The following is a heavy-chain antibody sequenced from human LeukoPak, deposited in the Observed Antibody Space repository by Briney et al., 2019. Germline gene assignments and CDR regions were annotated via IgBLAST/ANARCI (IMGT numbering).Heavy chain of an antibody. CDR3: ARDPGGYVAYFDY. D-gene: IGHD6-25*01. CDR2: INWNGGST. J-gene: IGHJ4*02. CDR1: GFTFDDYG. Sequence: GGSLRLSYAASGFTFDDYGMSWVREAPGKGLEWVSGINWNGGSTGYADSVKGRFTISRDNAKNSLYLQMNSLRAEDTALYYCARDPGGYVAYFDYWGQGTLVTVSS. V-gene: IGHV3-20*03.